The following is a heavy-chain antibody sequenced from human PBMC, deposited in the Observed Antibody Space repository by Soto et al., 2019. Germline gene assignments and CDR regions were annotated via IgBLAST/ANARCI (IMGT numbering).Heavy chain of an antibody. CDR1: GFTFSSYA. CDR2: IIGRGGGT. V-gene: IGHV3-23*01. D-gene: IGHD2-15*01. CDR3: AKDRIMGSTTVGGMDV. J-gene: IGHJ6*02. Sequence: EVQLLESGGGLVQPGGSLRLSCAASGFTFSSYAMSWVRQAPGKGLEWVSAIIGRGGGTYYADSVKGRFTISRDNSKNTLYLQTHSLRVEDASVYYCAKDRIMGSTTVGGMDVWGQGNTVTVSS.